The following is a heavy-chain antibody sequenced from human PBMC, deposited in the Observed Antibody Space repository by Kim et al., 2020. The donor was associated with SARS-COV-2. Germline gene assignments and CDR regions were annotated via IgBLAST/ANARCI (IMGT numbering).Heavy chain of an antibody. CDR2: ISYDGRNK. CDR3: ARGNYNESMILSDYYNGMDV. Sequence: GGSLRLSCAASGLSFDDSDMNWVRKAPGRGLEWVEVISYDGRNKEYADSVKGRSTISRDNSKSTLSLQLNSLRLEDKAVYYCARGNYNESMILSDYYNGMDVWGQVTTFTVSS. J-gene: IGHJ6*02. D-gene: IGHD3-10*01. V-gene: IGHV3-30-3*01. CDR1: GLSFDDSD.